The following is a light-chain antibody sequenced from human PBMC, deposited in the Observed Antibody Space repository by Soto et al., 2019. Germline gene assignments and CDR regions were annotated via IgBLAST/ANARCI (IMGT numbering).Light chain of an antibody. V-gene: IGLV2-14*03. Sequence: QSALTQPASVSGSPGQSITISCTGTSSDVGAYNYVSWYQQHPGKAPKVMIFDVSNRPSGISNHFSGSKSGNTASLTISGFQAEDEADYYCSSYTGSNTRMFGGGTKLTVL. CDR1: SSDVGAYNY. CDR3: SSYTGSNTRM. J-gene: IGLJ3*02. CDR2: DVS.